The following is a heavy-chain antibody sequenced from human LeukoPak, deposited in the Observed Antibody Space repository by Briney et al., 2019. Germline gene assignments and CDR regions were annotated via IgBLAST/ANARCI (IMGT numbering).Heavy chain of an antibody. D-gene: IGHD3-10*01. CDR3: ARVFGFGESHYYMDV. V-gene: IGHV3-48*01. CDR2: ISSSSSTI. J-gene: IGHJ6*03. CDR1: GFTFSSYS. Sequence: GGSLRLSCAASGFTFSSYSMNWVRQAPGKGLEWVSYISSSSSTIYYADSVKGRFTISRDNAKNSLYLQMNSLRAEDTAVYYCARVFGFGESHYYMDVWGKGTTVTVSS.